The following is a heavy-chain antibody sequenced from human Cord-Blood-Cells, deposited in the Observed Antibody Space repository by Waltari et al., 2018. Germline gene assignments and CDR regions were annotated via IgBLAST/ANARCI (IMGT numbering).Heavy chain of an antibody. CDR2: IWYDGSNK. Sequence: QVQLVESGGGVVQPGRSLRLSCAASGFTFSSYGMHWVRQAPGKGREWVAVIWYDGSNKYYADSVKGRFTISRDNSKNTLYLQMNSLRAEDTAVYYCARRCKAAGNWFDPWGQGTLVTVSS. D-gene: IGHD6-13*01. V-gene: IGHV3-33*01. CDR1: GFTFSSYG. CDR3: ARRCKAAGNWFDP. J-gene: IGHJ5*02.